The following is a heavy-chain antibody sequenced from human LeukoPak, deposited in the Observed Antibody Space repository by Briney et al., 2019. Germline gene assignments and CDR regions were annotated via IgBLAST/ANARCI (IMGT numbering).Heavy chain of an antibody. D-gene: IGHD6-13*01. V-gene: IGHV1-8*01. CDR2: MNPNRGNT. CDR1: GYTFTSYD. CDR3: ARGRPYSSSWYWFDP. Sequence: ASVKVSCKASGYTFTSYDINWVRHATGQGLEWMGWMNPNRGNTGYAQKFQGRVTMTRNTSISTAYMELSTLRSEDTAVYYCARGRPYSSSWYWFDPWGQGTLVTVSS. J-gene: IGHJ5*02.